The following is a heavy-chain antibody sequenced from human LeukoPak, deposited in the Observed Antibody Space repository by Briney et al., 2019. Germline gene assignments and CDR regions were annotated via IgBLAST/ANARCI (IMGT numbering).Heavy chain of an antibody. CDR3: ARYRNCGSDCYDAFDI. V-gene: IGHV4-34*01. CDR2: INHSGST. Sequence: PSETLSLTCRVDGESFSGYYWIWIRQPPGKGLEWIGEINHSGSTNYNPSLKSRVTLSVDTSKNQFSLKLNSVTAADTAVYYCARYRNCGSDCYDAFDIWGQGTMVTVSS. CDR1: GESFSGYY. J-gene: IGHJ3*02. D-gene: IGHD2-21*02.